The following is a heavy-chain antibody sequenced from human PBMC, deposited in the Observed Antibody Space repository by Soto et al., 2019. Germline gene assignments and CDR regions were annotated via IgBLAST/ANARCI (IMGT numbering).Heavy chain of an antibody. V-gene: IGHV4-59*01. CDR1: GGSINNSY. J-gene: IGHJ3*01. Sequence: TSETLSLTCTVDGGSINNSYRSWIRQPPGKGLEWIGYIYYSGSTNYNPSLKSRVTISVDTSKNQFSLKLGSVTAADTAVYYCAGASEKVYGFDVWGQGTTVTVSS. CDR2: IYYSGST. D-gene: IGHD2-8*01. CDR3: AGASEKVYGFDV.